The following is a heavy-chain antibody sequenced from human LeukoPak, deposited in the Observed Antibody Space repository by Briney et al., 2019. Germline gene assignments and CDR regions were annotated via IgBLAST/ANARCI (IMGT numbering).Heavy chain of an antibody. V-gene: IGHV4-38-2*02. Sequence: SETLSLTCTVSGYSISSGYYWGWIRQPPGKGLEWIGSIYHGGSTYYNPSLKSRVTISVDTSMNQFSLKLSSVTAADTAVYYCARGYSSGSSWFDPWGQGTLVTVSS. CDR3: ARGYSSGSSWFDP. D-gene: IGHD6-19*01. CDR1: GYSISSGYY. J-gene: IGHJ5*02. CDR2: IYHGGST.